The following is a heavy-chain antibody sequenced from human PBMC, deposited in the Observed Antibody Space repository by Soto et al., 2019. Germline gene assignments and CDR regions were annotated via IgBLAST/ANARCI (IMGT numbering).Heavy chain of an antibody. CDR2: IYNSGTT. CDR1: GGSITRGGYY. Sequence: QVQLQESGPGLVKPSETLSLTCTVSGGSITRGGYYWSWIRQHPGKGLEWIGYIYNSGTTYYNPSLKSRVTISVDASKYQFSLKLTSVTAADTAVYYCARDPAPWGQGTLVTVSS. J-gene: IGHJ5*02. CDR3: ARDPAP. V-gene: IGHV4-31*03.